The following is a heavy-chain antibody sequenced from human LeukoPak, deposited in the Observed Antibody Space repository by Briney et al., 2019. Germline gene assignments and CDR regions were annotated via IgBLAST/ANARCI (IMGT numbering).Heavy chain of an antibody. CDR1: GYSFPNYW. CDR3: VRPYSSGWTRGAFDI. CDR2: FYPGDSDA. J-gene: IGHJ3*02. V-gene: IGHV5-51*01. Sequence: GESLTISCKASGYSFPNYWIGWVRQMPGKGVEWMGLFYPGDSDARYRPSFQGQVTMSDDNSISSAYLRWSSLKASDTAMYYCVRPYSSGWTRGAFDIWGQGTLVTVSS. D-gene: IGHD6-19*01.